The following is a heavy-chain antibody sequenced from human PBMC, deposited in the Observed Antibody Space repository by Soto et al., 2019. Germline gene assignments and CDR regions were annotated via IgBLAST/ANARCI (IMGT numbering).Heavy chain of an antibody. J-gene: IGHJ4*02. CDR2: ITGDGGST. CDR1: GFTFSNYY. V-gene: IGHV3-64*01. Sequence: PGGSLRLSCAASGFTFSNYYMHWVRQAPGRGLEYVSTITGDGGSTFYANSLKGRFTISRDNSKNTLYLQMGSLRPEDMAVFYCARGLFTWSDSTTCYAYWGQGTPVTVSS. D-gene: IGHD2-2*01. CDR3: ARGLFTWSDSTTCYAY.